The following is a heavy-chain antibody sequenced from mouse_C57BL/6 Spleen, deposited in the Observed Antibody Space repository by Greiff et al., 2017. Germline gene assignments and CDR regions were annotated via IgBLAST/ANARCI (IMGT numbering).Heavy chain of an antibody. CDR2: INSDGGST. D-gene: IGHD1-1*01. CDR1: EYDFPSHD. CDR3: ARGSSYWYFDV. J-gene: IGHJ1*03. Sequence: EVQLVESGGGLVQPGASLKLSCESSEYDFPSHDMSWVRKTPEKRLELVAAINSDGGSTYYPDTIERRFIISRDNTKKTLYLQMSSLRSEDAAVYYCARGSSYWYFDVWGKGTTVTVSS. V-gene: IGHV5-2*01.